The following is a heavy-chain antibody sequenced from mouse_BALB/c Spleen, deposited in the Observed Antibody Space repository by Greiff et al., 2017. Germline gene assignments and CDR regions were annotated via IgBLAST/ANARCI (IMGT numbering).Heavy chain of an antibody. CDR3: ARDARYDGPFAY. J-gene: IGHJ3*01. V-gene: IGHV7-1*02. CDR1: GFTFSDFY. Sequence: EVKLVESGGGLVQPGGSLRLSCATSGFTFSDFYMAWVRQPPGKRLEWIAASRNKANDYTTEYSASVKGRFIVSRDTSQSILYLQMNALRAEDTAIYYCARDARYDGPFAYWGQGTLVTVSA. CDR2: SRNKANDYTT. D-gene: IGHD2-14*01.